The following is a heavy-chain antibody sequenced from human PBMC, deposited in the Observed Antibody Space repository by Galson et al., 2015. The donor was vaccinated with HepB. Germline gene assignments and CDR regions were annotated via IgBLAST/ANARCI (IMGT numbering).Heavy chain of an antibody. CDR1: GFTFRGHG. V-gene: IGHV3-30*03. CDR2: ISNDGSRQ. Sequence: SLRLSCAASGFTFRGHGMHWVRQVPGEGLDWVAAISNDGSRQLYKDSVEGRFTISRDDSKNTLYLQMNMLRHEDTSVYHCARDVDSEVGVGTMDVWGPGTTAVVSS. CDR3: ARDVDSEVGVGTMDV. D-gene: IGHD2-15*01. J-gene: IGHJ6*02.